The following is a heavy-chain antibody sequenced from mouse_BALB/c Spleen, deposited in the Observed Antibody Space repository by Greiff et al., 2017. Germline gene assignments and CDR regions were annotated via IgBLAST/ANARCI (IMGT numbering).Heavy chain of an antibody. Sequence: EVQVVESGAELVRSGASVKLSCTASGFNIKDFYMHWVKQRPEQGLEWIGWIDHENGDNEYAPKLQGKATMTADTSSNTAYLQLSSLTSEDTAVYYCNGGCGSSYDFDYWGQGTTLTVSA. D-gene: IGHD1-1*01. CDR2: IDHENGDN. J-gene: IGHJ2*01. CDR1: GFNIKDFY. CDR3: NGGCGSSYDFDY. V-gene: IGHV14-4*02.